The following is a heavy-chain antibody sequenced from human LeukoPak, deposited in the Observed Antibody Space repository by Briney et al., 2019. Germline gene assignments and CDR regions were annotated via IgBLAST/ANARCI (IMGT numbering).Heavy chain of an antibody. CDR2: INHSGST. D-gene: IGHD5-24*01. CDR1: GGSFSGYY. CDR3: ARAATATRNTY. J-gene: IGHJ4*02. V-gene: IGHV4-34*01. Sequence: SETLSLTCAVYGGSFSGYYWSWIRQPPGKGLEWIGEINHSGSTNYNPSLKSRVTISVDTSKNQFSLKLSSVTAADTAVYYCARAATATRNTYWGQGTLVTVSS.